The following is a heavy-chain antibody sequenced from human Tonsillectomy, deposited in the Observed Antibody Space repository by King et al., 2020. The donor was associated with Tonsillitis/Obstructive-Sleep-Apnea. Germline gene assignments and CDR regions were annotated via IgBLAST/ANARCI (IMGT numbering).Heavy chain of an antibody. CDR3: ARGVDYYDSSGQNNWFDP. V-gene: IGHV4-31*03. Sequence: VQLQESGPGLVKPSQTLSLTCTVSGGSISTGGYYWSWIRQHPGMGLEWIGYIYYSGSTYYNPSLKSRVTISVDTSKNQFSLKLSSVTAADTAVYYCARGVDYYDSSGQNNWFDPWGQGTLVTVSS. CDR2: IYYSGST. D-gene: IGHD3-22*01. CDR1: GGSISTGGYY. J-gene: IGHJ5*02.